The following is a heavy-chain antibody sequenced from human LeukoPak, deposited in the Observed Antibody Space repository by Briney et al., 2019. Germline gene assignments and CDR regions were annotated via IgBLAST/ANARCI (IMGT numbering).Heavy chain of an antibody. CDR1: GFTFSSYD. V-gene: IGHV3-13*01. D-gene: IGHD2-15*01. CDR3: AGGGNRYCSGGSCYMFDY. Sequence: PGGSLRLSCAASGFTFSSYDMHWVRQATGKGLEWVSAIGTAGDTYYPGSVKGRFTISRENAKNSLYLQMNSLRAGDTAVYYCAGGGNRYCSGGSCYMFDYWGQGTLVTVSS. J-gene: IGHJ4*02. CDR2: IGTAGDT.